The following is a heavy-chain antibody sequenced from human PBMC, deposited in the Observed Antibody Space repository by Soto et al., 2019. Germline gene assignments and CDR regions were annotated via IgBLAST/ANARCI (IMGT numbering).Heavy chain of an antibody. J-gene: IGHJ6*02. Sequence: PGASLKISCKGSGYSFTSYWIGWVRQMPGKGLEWMGIIYPGDSDTRYSPSFQGQVTISADKSISTAYLQWSSLKASDTAMYYCSRRKHGDYVPTYYYGRDVWRQGTTVTLSS. V-gene: IGHV5-51*01. CDR3: SRRKHGDYVPTYYYGRDV. D-gene: IGHD4-17*01. CDR2: IYPGDSDT. CDR1: GYSFTSYW.